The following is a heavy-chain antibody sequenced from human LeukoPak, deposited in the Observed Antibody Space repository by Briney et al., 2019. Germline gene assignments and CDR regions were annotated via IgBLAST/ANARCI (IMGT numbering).Heavy chain of an antibody. CDR2: INLDGGEK. V-gene: IGHV3-7*01. Sequence: GGSLRLSCAASGFTFSSYWMSWGRQAPGKGLEWVANINLDGGEKYYVDSVKGRFTISRDNAKNSLYLLMNSLRAEDTAVYYCARDARVVVDYWGQGTLVTVSS. CDR3: ARDARVVVDY. D-gene: IGHD2-15*01. CDR1: GFTFSSYW. J-gene: IGHJ4*02.